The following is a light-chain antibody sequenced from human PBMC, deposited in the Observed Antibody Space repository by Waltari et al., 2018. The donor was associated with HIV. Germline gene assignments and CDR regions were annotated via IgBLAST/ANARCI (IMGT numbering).Light chain of an antibody. CDR2: EVT. CDR1: NSDIGGYNY. V-gene: IGLV2-14*01. CDR3: SSYTTTSTIL. Sequence: QSALTQPASVSGSPGQSITISCTGTNSDIGGYNYVPWYQQHPGRAPNLLIYEVTHRPSGISYRFSGSKSGNTASMTISGLQAEDEADYYCSSYTTTSTILFGGGTKVTVL. J-gene: IGLJ3*02.